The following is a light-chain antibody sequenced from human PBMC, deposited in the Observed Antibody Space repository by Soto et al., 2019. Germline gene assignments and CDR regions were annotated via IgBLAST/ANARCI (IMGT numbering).Light chain of an antibody. CDR2: DVT. V-gene: IGLV2-11*02. CDR3: YSYAGSHYV. CDR1: SRDVGGYNY. Sequence: QSALTQPPSVSGSPGQSVTISCTGTSRDVGGYNYVSWYQQHPAKAPKLIIYDVTMRPWGVPDRFSGSKSGNTASLTISGLQADDEADYFCYSYAGSHYVFGTGTKLTVL. J-gene: IGLJ1*01.